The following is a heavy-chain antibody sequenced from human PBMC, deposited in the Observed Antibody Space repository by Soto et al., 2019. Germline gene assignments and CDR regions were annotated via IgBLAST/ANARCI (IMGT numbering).Heavy chain of an antibody. V-gene: IGHV3-48*01. D-gene: IGHD5-18*01. Sequence: PGGSLRLSCAASGLTFSSYSMNWVRQAPGKGLEWDSYISSSSSTIYYAESVKGRITISRDHTKKSLCLQMNSLRAEDTAVYYCARDYSSYGPFACCGQGTLVTVPS. CDR3: ARDYSSYGPFAC. CDR2: ISSSSSTI. CDR1: GLTFSSYS. J-gene: IGHJ4*02.